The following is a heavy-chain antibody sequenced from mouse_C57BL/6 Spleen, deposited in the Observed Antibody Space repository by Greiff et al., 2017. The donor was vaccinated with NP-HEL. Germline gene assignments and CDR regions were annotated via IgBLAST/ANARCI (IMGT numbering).Heavy chain of an antibody. Sequence: QVQLQQPGAELVKPGASVKLSCKASGYTFTSYWMHWVKQRPGQGLEWIGMIHPNSGSTNYNEKFKSKATLTVDKSSSTAYMQLSSLTSEDSAVYYSARGDSLEPYAMDYWGQGTSVTVSS. CDR1: GYTFTSYW. D-gene: IGHD3-3*01. CDR3: ARGDSLEPYAMDY. CDR2: IHPNSGST. V-gene: IGHV1-64*01. J-gene: IGHJ4*01.